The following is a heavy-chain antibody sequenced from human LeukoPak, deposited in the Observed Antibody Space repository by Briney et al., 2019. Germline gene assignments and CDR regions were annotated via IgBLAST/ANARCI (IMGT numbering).Heavy chain of an antibody. CDR3: VKGVVVVTARAFDY. V-gene: IGHV3-64D*06. CDR1: GFTFSGYA. Sequence: PGGSLRLSCSASGFTFSGYAMHWVRQAPGKGLEYVSVISSNGGSTYYADSVKGRFTISRDNSKNTLYLQMSSLRVEDTAVYYCVKGVVVVTARAFDYWGQGTLVTVSS. CDR2: ISSNGGST. D-gene: IGHD2-21*02. J-gene: IGHJ4*02.